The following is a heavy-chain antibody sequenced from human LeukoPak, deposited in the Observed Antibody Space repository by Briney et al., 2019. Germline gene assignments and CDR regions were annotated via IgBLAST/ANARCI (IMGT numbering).Heavy chain of an antibody. CDR2: IIPLFGST. D-gene: IGHD1-26*01. CDR1: GDIFKSYS. Sequence: SVKGSCNASGDIFKSYSVRWVRQAPGQGLEWMGGIIPLFGSTNYAQKFQGRVTITTDQSMRTAYMELNSLSSNDTAVYYCARVGRSRGSLPNSYYYMDVWGKGTTVTVSS. CDR3: ARVGRSRGSLPNSYYYMDV. J-gene: IGHJ6*03. V-gene: IGHV1-69*05.